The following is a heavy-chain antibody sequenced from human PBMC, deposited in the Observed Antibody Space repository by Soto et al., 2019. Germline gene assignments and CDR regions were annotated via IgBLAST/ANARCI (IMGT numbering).Heavy chain of an antibody. Sequence: QVQLVESGGGVVQPARSLRLSCAASGFTFSSYGMHWVRQAPGKGLEWVAIIWSDGSNEYYADSVKGRFTISRDNSKNTLYLQMNSLRAEDSAVYYCARGDERITMMQDAFDVWGQGTMLTVST. D-gene: IGHD3-22*01. CDR1: GFTFSSYG. CDR3: ARGDERITMMQDAFDV. J-gene: IGHJ3*01. V-gene: IGHV3-33*01. CDR2: IWSDGSNE.